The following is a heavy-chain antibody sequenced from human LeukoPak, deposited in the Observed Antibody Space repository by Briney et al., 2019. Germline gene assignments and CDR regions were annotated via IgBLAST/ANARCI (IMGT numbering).Heavy chain of an antibody. J-gene: IGHJ4*02. D-gene: IGHD3-16*01. CDR1: GYSFNSYW. CDR3: ARHSHDYVWGSYKGPVDY. CDR2: IYPGDCDT. Sequence: GASLKISYKGSGYSFNSYWNGWVRPMPGKGLEWMGIIYPGDCDTRYSPSFQGQVTISADKSISTAYLQWSSLKASDTAMYYCARHSHDYVWGSYKGPVDYWGQGTLVTVSS. V-gene: IGHV5-51*01.